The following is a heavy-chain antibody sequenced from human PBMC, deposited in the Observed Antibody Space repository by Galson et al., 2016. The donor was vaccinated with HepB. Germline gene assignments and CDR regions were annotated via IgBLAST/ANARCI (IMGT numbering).Heavy chain of an antibody. V-gene: IGHV4-34*01. J-gene: IGHJ4*02. CDR2: ISHNGGA. Sequence: SETLSLTCAVYGESFSDYFWSWIRQTPGKGLEWIGDISHNGGANYNPSPKSRVTIPVDSSKKQFPLRLNSVTAADTAVYFCARAAWRPTVALLITSYFDSWGQGTLVTVSS. CDR1: GESFSDYF. CDR3: ARAAWRPTVALLITSYFDS. D-gene: IGHD3-16*01.